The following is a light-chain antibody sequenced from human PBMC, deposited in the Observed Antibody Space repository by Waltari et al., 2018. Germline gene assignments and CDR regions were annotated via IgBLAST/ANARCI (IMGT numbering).Light chain of an antibody. Sequence: QSALTQPASVSASPGPSITIPCTGTPSAIGSDNYVSWYQQHPGRAPKLMIYDVNNRPSGVSIRFSGSKSFNAASLTISGLQAEDEADYYCSSYTTNTRVFGGGTKLTV. V-gene: IGLV2-14*03. CDR1: PSAIGSDNY. CDR3: SSYTTNTRV. J-gene: IGLJ2*01. CDR2: DVN.